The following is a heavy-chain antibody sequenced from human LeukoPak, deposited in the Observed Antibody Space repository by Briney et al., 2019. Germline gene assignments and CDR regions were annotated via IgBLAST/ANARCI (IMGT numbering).Heavy chain of an antibody. J-gene: IGHJ3*02. CDR3: ARFGELFSDAFDI. V-gene: IGHV1-69*05. CDR2: IIPIFGTA. Sequence: ASVKVSCKASGGTFSSYAISWVRQAPGQGLEWMGGIIPIFGTANYAQKLQGRVTMTTDTSTSTAYMELRSLRSDDTAVYYCARFGELFSDAFDIWGQGTMVTVSS. D-gene: IGHD3-10*01. CDR1: GGTFSSYA.